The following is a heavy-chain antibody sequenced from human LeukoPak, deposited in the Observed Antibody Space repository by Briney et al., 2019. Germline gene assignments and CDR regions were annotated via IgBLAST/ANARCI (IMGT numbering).Heavy chain of an antibody. D-gene: IGHD3-10*01. Sequence: PGGSPRLSCAASGFTFSSYGMSWVRQAPGKGLEWVSAISGSGGSTYYADSVKGRFTISRDNSKNTLYLQMNSLRAEDTAVYYCAKGGFDYYGSGSYYTYYYYYMDVWGKGTTVTVSS. J-gene: IGHJ6*03. CDR2: ISGSGGST. CDR3: AKGGFDYYGSGSYYTYYYYYMDV. CDR1: GFTFSSYG. V-gene: IGHV3-23*01.